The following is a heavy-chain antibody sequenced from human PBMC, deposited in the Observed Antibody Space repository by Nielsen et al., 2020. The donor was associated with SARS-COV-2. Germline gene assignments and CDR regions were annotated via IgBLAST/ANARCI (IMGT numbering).Heavy chain of an antibody. D-gene: IGHD6-19*01. CDR3: ARLATLSIAVPYD. CDR2: IDPSDSQT. V-gene: IGHV5-10-1*01. J-gene: IGHJ4*02. CDR1: GYSFTSYW. Sequence: GESLKISCQGSGYSFTSYWISWVRQMPGKGLEWMGRIDPSDSQTNYSPSFQGHVTMSADKSISTAYLQWGSLKASDTAMYYCARLATLSIAVPYDWGQGTLVTVSS.